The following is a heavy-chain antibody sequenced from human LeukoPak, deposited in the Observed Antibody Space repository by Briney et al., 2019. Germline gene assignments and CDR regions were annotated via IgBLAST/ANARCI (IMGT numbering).Heavy chain of an antibody. CDR3: ARGVHYDFWSGYPTPFDY. CDR2: IYHSGST. Sequence: SQTLSLTCTVSGGSISSGGYYWSWIRQPPGKGLEWIGYIYHSGSTYYNPSLKSRVTISVDRSKDQFSLKLSSVTAADTAVYYCARGVHYDFWSGYPTPFDYWGQGTLVTVSS. CDR1: GGSISSGGYY. D-gene: IGHD3-3*01. J-gene: IGHJ4*02. V-gene: IGHV4-30-2*01.